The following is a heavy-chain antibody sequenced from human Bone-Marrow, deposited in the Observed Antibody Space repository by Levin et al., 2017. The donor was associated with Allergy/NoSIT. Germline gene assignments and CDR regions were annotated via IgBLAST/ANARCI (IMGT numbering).Heavy chain of an antibody. V-gene: IGHV3-30*04. J-gene: IGHJ4*02. Sequence: QAGGSLRLSCAISGFTFSTYAMHWVRQAPGKGLEWVTVISYDESHIDHADSVKGRFTISRDNSKNTLYLHMNSLRAEDTAVYYCVREGLCTNGGCVGPLDYWGQGTLVTVSS. CDR2: ISYDESHI. CDR3: VREGLCTNGGCVGPLDY. D-gene: IGHD2-8*01. CDR1: GFTFSTYA.